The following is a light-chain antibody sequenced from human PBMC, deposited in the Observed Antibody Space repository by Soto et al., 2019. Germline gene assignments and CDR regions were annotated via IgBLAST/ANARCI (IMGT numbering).Light chain of an antibody. CDR2: EVS. CDR1: SSDVGGYNY. CDR3: SSYTSSSTPQVV. J-gene: IGLJ3*02. V-gene: IGLV2-14*01. Sequence: QSALTQPASVSGSPGQSITISCTGTSSDVGGYNYVSWYQQHPGKAPKLMIYEVSNRPSGVSNRFSGSKSGNTASLTISGLQAEDEADDYCSSYTSSSTPQVVFGGGTKLTVL.